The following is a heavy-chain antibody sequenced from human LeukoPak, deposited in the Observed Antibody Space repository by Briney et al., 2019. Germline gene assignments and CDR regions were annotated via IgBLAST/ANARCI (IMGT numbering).Heavy chain of an antibody. J-gene: IGHJ6*02. CDR3: AKAPPSSYYYYYGMDV. Sequence: PGGSLRLSCAASGFTFSSYAMSWARQAPGKGLEWVSAISGSGGSTYYADSVKGRFTISRDISKNTLYLHMNSLRAEDTAVYYCAKAPPSSYYYYYGMDVWGQGTTVTVSS. CDR1: GFTFSSYA. D-gene: IGHD6-13*01. CDR2: ISGSGGST. V-gene: IGHV3-23*01.